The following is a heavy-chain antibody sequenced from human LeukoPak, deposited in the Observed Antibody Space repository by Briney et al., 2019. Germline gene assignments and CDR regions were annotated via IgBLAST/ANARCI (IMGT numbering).Heavy chain of an antibody. CDR1: GASVTTYY. CDR2: IYSSGTT. D-gene: IGHD3-16*01. V-gene: IGHV4-4*07. CDR3: ARDYDMAFTY. Sequence: KPSETLSLTCTVSGASVTTYYWSWIRQPAGKGLEWIGRIYSSGTTNYNLSLRGRVTMSLDTSRNQVSLKLSSVVAADTAMYYCARDYDMAFTYWGQGTVVTLSS. J-gene: IGHJ4*02.